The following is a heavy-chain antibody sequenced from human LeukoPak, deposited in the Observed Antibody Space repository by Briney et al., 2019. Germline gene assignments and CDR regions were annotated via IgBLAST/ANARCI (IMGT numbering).Heavy chain of an antibody. CDR3: ARCIAAAGQIIDY. J-gene: IGHJ4*02. V-gene: IGHV3-7*04. D-gene: IGHD6-13*01. Sequence: GSLRLSCAASGFTFSSYEMNWVRQAPGKGLEWVAKIKRDGSEKYYVDSVKGRFTISRDNAKNSLYLQMNSLRADDTAVYYCARCIAAAGQIIDYWGQGTLVTVSS. CDR1: GFTFSSYE. CDR2: IKRDGSEK.